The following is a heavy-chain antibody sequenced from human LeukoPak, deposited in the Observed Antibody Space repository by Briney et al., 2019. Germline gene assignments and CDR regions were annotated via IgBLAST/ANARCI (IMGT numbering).Heavy chain of an antibody. CDR2: ISAYNGNT. CDR3: AKDLRDYYDSSGYYCDY. Sequence: GASVKVPCKASGYTFTSYGISWVRQAPGQGLEWMGWISAYNGNTNYAQKLQGRVTMTTDTSTSTAYMELRSLRSDDTAVYYCAKDLRDYYDSSGYYCDYWGQGTLVTVSS. J-gene: IGHJ4*02. V-gene: IGHV1-18*01. CDR1: GYTFTSYG. D-gene: IGHD3-22*01.